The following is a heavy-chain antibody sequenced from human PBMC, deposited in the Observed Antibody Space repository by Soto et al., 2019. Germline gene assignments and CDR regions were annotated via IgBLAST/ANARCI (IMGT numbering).Heavy chain of an antibody. CDR1: GVTFNNAW. V-gene: IGHV3-15*07. J-gene: IGHJ4*02. D-gene: IGHD3-22*01. CDR3: ITTFINISSYASIDFVY. CDR2: IKSKTDGGTT. Sequence: GGSLRLSCAASGVTFNNAWMYLVRQPPGKGLEWVGRIKSKTDGGTTDYAAPVKGRFTISRDDSKNTLYLLMNSLKMEDTAVYYCITTFINISSYASIDFVYLGQALLITV.